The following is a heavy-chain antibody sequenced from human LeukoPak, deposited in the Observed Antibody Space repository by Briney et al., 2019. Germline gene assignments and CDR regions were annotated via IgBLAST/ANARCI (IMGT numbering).Heavy chain of an antibody. Sequence: GGSLRLSCAASGFSFSNFAMNWVRQAPGKGLEWVAVIWYDGRNRYYADSVKGRFTISRDNSKNTLDLQMNSLRDEDTAVYYCARVGTGAVDIWGQGTMVTVSS. CDR2: IWYDGRNR. CDR3: ARVGTGAVDI. CDR1: GFSFSNFA. D-gene: IGHD7-27*01. V-gene: IGHV3-33*01. J-gene: IGHJ3*02.